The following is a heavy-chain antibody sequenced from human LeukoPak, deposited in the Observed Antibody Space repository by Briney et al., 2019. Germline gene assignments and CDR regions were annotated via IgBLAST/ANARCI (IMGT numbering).Heavy chain of an antibody. Sequence: VASVKVSCKASGYTFTSYNIHWVRQAPGQGLEWMGIINPSGGSTSYAQKFQGRVTMTRDTSTSTVYMELSSLRSEATAVYYCARTRGDYTHADYWGQGTLVTVSS. CDR3: ARTRGDYTHADY. D-gene: IGHD4-17*01. J-gene: IGHJ4*02. CDR2: INPSGGST. CDR1: GYTFTSYN. V-gene: IGHV1-46*01.